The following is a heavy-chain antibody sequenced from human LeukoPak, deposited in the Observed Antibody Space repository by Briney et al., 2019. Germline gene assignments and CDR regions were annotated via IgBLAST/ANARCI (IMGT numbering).Heavy chain of an antibody. J-gene: IGHJ4*02. CDR3: AKDEKLYYYGSGSYFINDY. Sequence: GGSLRLSCAASGFTFSSYGMHWVRQAPGKGLEWVAVISYDGSNKYYADSVKGRFTISRDNSKNTLYLQMNSLRAEDTAVYYCAKDEKLYYYGSGSYFINDYWGQGTLVTVSS. CDR2: ISYDGSNK. V-gene: IGHV3-30*18. D-gene: IGHD3-10*01. CDR1: GFTFSSYG.